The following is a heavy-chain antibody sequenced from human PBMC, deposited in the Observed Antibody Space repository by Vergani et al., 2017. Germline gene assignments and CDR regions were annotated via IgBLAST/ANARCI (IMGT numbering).Heavy chain of an antibody. V-gene: IGHV4-59*01. D-gene: IGHD5-24*01. J-gene: IGHJ4*02. Sequence: QVQLQESGPGLVKPSETLSLTCTVSGGSISSYYWSWIRQPPGKGLEWIGYIYYSGSTNYNPSLKSRVTISVDTSKNQFSLKLSSVTAADTAVYYCARHRVEMATSPFDYWGQGTLVTVSS. CDR3: ARHRVEMATSPFDY. CDR1: GGSISSYY. CDR2: IYYSGST.